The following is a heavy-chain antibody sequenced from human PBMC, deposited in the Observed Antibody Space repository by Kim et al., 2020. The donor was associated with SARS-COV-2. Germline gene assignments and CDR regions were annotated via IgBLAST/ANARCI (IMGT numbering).Heavy chain of an antibody. J-gene: IGHJ4*02. CDR1: GFTSDGFW. CDR2: VDQDGGKK. CDR3: ASGRVG. Sequence: GGSLRLSCAVTGFTSDGFWMNWVRQAPGKGLEWVAGVDQDGGKKYYVDSVKGRFTISRDNAKNSVFLQMISLRAEDTAVYFCASGRVGWGQGTVVTVSS. D-gene: IGHD3-10*01. V-gene: IGHV3-7*03.